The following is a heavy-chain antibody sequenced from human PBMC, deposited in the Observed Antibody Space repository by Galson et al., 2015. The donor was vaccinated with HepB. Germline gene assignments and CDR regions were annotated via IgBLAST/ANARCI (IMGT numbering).Heavy chain of an antibody. CDR2: IRSKAYGGTT. Sequence: SLRLSCAASGFTLGDYAMSWFRQAPGKGLEWVGFIRSKAYGGTTEYAASVKGRFTISRDDSKSIAYLQMNSLKTVDTAVYYCSRRKLWFGELLYDYWGQGTLVTVSS. CDR1: GFTLGDYA. CDR3: SRRKLWFGELLYDY. D-gene: IGHD3-10*01. V-gene: IGHV3-49*03. J-gene: IGHJ4*02.